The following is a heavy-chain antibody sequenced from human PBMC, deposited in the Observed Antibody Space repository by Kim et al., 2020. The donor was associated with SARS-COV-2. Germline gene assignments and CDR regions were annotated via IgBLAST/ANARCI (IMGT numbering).Heavy chain of an antibody. CDR1: GGSFSGYY. CDR3: ARGPCSGGSCYSIDY. V-gene: IGHV4-34*01. D-gene: IGHD2-15*01. J-gene: IGHJ4*02. CDR2: INHSGST. Sequence: SETLSLTCAVYGGSFSGYYWSWIRQPPGKGLEWIGEINHSGSTNYNPSLKSRVTISVDTSKNQFSLKLSSVTAADTAVYYCARGPCSGGSCYSIDYWGQG.